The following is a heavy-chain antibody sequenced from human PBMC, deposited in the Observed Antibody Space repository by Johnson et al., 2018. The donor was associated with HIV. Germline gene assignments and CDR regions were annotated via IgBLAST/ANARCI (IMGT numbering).Heavy chain of an antibody. Sequence: QVQLVESGGGVVQPGKSLRLSCVASGFTFSTYAVHWVRQAPGKGLEWVALISYDGANTYYADSVRGRFPISRDNSKNTLYLQMNSLRAEDTAVYYCARHSDRWFVSGYYNGAFDIWGQGTMVTVSS. D-gene: IGHD3-22*01. CDR1: GFTFSTYA. V-gene: IGHV3-30*14. CDR2: ISYDGANT. CDR3: ARHSDRWFVSGYYNGAFDI. J-gene: IGHJ3*02.